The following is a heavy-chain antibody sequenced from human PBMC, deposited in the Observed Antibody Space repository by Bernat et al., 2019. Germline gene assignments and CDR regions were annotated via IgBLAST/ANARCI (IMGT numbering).Heavy chain of an antibody. D-gene: IGHD2-8*01. CDR3: ARRSSYCTKGVCQISGMDG. CDR1: GGSISSSSYY. V-gene: IGHV4-39*01. CDR2: IYYSGST. J-gene: IGHJ6*02. Sequence: QLQLQESGPGLVKPSETLSLTCTVSGGSISSSSYYWGWIRQPPGKGLEWIGCIYYSGSTYYNPSLKSRVTISVDTSKNQFSLKLSSVTAADTAVYYCARRSSYCTKGVCQISGMDGWGQGTTVTVSS.